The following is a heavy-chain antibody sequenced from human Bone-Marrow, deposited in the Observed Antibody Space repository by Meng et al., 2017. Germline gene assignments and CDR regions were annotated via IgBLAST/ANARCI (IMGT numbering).Heavy chain of an antibody. CDR1: GYTFTSYA. Sequence: ASVKVSCKASGYTFTSYAMHWVRQAPGQGLEWMGWIRGDGDDRNYAQKVQGRVTMTTDTSTSTASMELRSLTSDDTAVYYCARDRGYYPDTFDFWGQGTRVT. D-gene: IGHD3-22*01. V-gene: IGHV1-18*01. CDR2: IRGDGDDR. J-gene: IGHJ3*01. CDR3: ARDRGYYPDTFDF.